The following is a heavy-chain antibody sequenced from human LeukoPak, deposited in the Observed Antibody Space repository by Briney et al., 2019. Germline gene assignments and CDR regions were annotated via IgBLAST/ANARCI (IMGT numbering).Heavy chain of an antibody. D-gene: IGHD3-22*01. CDR3: ARASITMKDDAFDI. V-gene: IGHV1-18*01. CDR1: GYTFTSYG. J-gene: IGHJ3*02. CDR2: ISAYNGNT. Sequence: GGSVKVSCKASGYTFTSYGISWVRQAPGQGLEWMGWISAYNGNTNYAQKLQGRVTMTTDTSTSTAYMELRSLRSDDTAVYYCARASITMKDDAFDIWGQGTMVTVSS.